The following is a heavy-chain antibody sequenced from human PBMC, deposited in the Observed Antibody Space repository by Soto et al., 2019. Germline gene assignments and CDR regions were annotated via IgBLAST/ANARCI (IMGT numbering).Heavy chain of an antibody. Sequence: GASVKVSCKTSGYTFINYYIHWSRQVPGQGLEWVGIINPIGGDTNYAQKFEDRIIMTRDTSTSTVYMELSSLKSEDTAVYFCARDRRYTSTWYSKYNWFDSWGQGTLVTVSS. D-gene: IGHD6-13*01. CDR1: GYTFINYY. V-gene: IGHV1-46*01. CDR3: ARDRRYTSTWYSKYNWFDS. J-gene: IGHJ5*01. CDR2: INPIGGDT.